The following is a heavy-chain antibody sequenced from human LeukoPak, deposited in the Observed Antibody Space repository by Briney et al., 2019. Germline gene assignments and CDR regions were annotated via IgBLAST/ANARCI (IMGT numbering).Heavy chain of an antibody. V-gene: IGHV3-23*01. CDR2: ISGSVGST. CDR1: GFTFSSYA. D-gene: IGHD4-17*01. CDR3: AKESLGYGDYEWFDY. J-gene: IGHJ4*02. Sequence: PGGSLRLSCAASGFTFSSYAMSWVRQAPGQGLEWVSAISGSVGSTYYADSVRGRFTISRDNSKNTLYLQINSLRAEDTAVYYCAKESLGYGDYEWFDYWGQGTLVTVSS.